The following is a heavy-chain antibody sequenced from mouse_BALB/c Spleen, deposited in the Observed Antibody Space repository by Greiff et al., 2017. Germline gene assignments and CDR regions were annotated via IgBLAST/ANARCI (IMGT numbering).Heavy chain of an antibody. V-gene: IGHV3-8*02. CDR2: ISYSGST. J-gene: IGHJ3*01. Sequence: EVHLVESGPSLVKPSQTLSLTCSVTGDSITSGYWNWIRKFPGNKLEYMGYISYSGSTYYNPSLKSRISITRDTSKNQYYLQLNSVTTEDTATYYCARWGLTGFAYWGQGTLVTVSA. CDR1: GDSITSGY. D-gene: IGHD1-3*01. CDR3: ARWGLTGFAY.